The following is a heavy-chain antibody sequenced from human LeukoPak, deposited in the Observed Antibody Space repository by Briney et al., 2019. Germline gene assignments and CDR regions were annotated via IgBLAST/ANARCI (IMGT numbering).Heavy chain of an antibody. J-gene: IGHJ4*02. D-gene: IGHD1-26*01. CDR3: ARVDSGNYDY. CDR1: GFRFSSYV. CDR2: IDGSDGAS. V-gene: IGHV3-23*01. Sequence: GGSLRLSCAASGFRFSSYVMTWVRQAPGKGLEYVSSIDGSDGASYYADSVKGRFTISRDNSKNTLFLQMNSLRVEDTAVYYCARVDSGNYDYWGQGTLLTVSS.